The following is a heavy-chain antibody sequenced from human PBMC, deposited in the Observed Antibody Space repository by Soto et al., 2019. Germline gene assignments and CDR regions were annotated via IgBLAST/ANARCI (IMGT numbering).Heavy chain of an antibody. CDR3: ATERVGTADY. CDR2: MNPNSGNT. Sequence: QVQLVQSGAEVKKPGASVKVSCKASGYTFTSYDINWVRQATGQGLEWMGWMNPNSGNTGYAQKFQGRVTMTKNTSISPAYMELSSQRSEGTAVYYSATERVGTADYWGQGTVVTVSS. CDR1: GYTFTSYD. D-gene: IGHD1-1*01. V-gene: IGHV1-8*01. J-gene: IGHJ4*02.